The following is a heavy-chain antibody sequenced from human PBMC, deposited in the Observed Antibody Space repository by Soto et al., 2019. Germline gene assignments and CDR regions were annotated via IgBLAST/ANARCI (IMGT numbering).Heavy chain of an antibody. Sequence: GGSLRLSCRSSGLTFGSYAMRLVRPVPGKGLEGVSSIGAGYGTYYADSVKGRFTISRDNSKNTLYLQMNSLRAEDTAIYYCATPYSSSWFSPVDDWGQGALVTVSS. V-gene: IGHV3-23*01. CDR3: ATPYSSSWFSPVDD. CDR2: IGAGYGT. J-gene: IGHJ4*02. CDR1: GLTFGSYA. D-gene: IGHD6-13*01.